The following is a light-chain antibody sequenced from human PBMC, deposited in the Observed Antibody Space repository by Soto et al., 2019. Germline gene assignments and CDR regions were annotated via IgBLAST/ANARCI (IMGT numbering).Light chain of an antibody. V-gene: IGKV2-28*01. Sequence: IVMTQSPLSLPVTPGEPASISCRSSQSLLHSNGYNYLDWYLQKPGQSPQLLIYLGSNRASGGPDRFSGSGSGKDFTLRISRVEAEDVGVYYCMQALQTPPTFGQGTKVEIX. J-gene: IGKJ1*01. CDR1: QSLLHSNGYNY. CDR2: LGS. CDR3: MQALQTPPT.